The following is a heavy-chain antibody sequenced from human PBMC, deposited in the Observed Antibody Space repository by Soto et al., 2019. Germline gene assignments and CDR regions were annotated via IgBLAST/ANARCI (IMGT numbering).Heavy chain of an antibody. CDR1: GYTFTPHD. CDR2: MNPNSGYI. V-gene: IGHV1-8*01. CDR3: ARGLYCSGGTCSDS. Sequence: QVQLVQSGAEVKRPGASVKVSCKASGYTFTPHDINWVRQATGQGLEWMGRMNPNSGYIDFAQRFQGRLTMITNTSISTAYMELSSLRSEDTAIYYCARGLYCSGGTCSDSWGQGTLVIVSS. D-gene: IGHD2-15*01. J-gene: IGHJ4*02.